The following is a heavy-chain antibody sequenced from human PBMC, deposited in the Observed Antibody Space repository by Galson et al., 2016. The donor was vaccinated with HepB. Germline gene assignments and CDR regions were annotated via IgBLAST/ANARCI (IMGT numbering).Heavy chain of an antibody. D-gene: IGHD6-19*01. J-gene: IGHJ4*02. V-gene: IGHV3-7*01. CDR2: EE. CDR3: GFGGWLDS. Sequence: EENYADAVRGRFTISRDNAKNTLYLQMSSLRAEDTAVYYCGFGGWLDSWGPGTLVTVSS.